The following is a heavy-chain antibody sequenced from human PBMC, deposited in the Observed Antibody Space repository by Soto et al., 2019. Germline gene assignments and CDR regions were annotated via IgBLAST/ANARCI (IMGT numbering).Heavy chain of an antibody. CDR3: ARGAPTAHLGEFTHNAFDI. D-gene: IGHD3-16*01. V-gene: IGHV1-69*02. J-gene: IGHJ3*02. CDR2: IIPILGIA. CDR1: GGTFSSYT. Sequence: QVQLVQSGAEVKKPGSSVKVSCKASGGTFSSYTISWVRQAPGQGLEWMGRIIPILGIANYAQKFQGRVTITADKSTSTAYMELSSLRSEDTAVYYCARGAPTAHLGEFTHNAFDIWGKGKMVTVSS.